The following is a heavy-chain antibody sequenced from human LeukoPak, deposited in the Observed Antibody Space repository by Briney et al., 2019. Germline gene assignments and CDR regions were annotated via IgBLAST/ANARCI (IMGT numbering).Heavy chain of an antibody. CDR3: ARQPYYYDSSGYWHFDY. V-gene: IGHV4-34*01. CDR2: INHSGST. CDR1: GGSFSGYY. Sequence: SETLSLTCAVYGGSFSGYYWSWIRQPPGKGLEWIGEINHSGSTNYNPSLKSRVTISVDTSKNQFSLKLSSVTAADTAVYYCARQPYYYDSSGYWHFDYWDQGTLVTVSS. D-gene: IGHD3-22*01. J-gene: IGHJ4*02.